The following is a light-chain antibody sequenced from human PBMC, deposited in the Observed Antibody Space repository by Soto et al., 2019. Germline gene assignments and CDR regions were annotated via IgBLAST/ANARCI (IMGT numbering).Light chain of an antibody. V-gene: IGLV2-14*01. CDR3: TSYTSSSTQV. CDR2: EVT. J-gene: IGLJ1*01. CDR1: SSDVGGYDY. Sequence: QSALTQPASVSGSPGQSITISCTGTSSDVGGYDYVSWYQQHPGTAPRRIIFEVTNRPSGVSNRFSGSKSGNTASLTISGLQAEDEADYYCTSYTSSSTQVFGTGTKVTVL.